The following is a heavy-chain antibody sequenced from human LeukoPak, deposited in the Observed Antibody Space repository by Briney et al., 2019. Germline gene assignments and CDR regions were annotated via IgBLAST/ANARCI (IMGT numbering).Heavy chain of an antibody. CDR3: ARHVDTAMAVGYYYYGMDV. Sequence: GESLKISCQGSGYSFTSYWIGWVRQMPGKGLEWMGIIYPGDSDTRYSPSFQGQVTISADKSISTAYLQWSSLKASDTAMYYCARHVDTAMAVGYYYYGMDVWGQGTTVTVSS. CDR2: IYPGDSDT. J-gene: IGHJ6*02. CDR1: GYSFTSYW. V-gene: IGHV5-51*01. D-gene: IGHD5-18*01.